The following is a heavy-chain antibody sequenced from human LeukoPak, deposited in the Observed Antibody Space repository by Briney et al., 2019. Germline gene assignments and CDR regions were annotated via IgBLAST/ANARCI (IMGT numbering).Heavy chain of an antibody. CDR2: ISAYNRNT. Sequence: ASVKVSCRASGYTFTSYGISWVRQAPGQGLEWMGWISAYNRNTNYEQKLQGRVTMTTDTSTSTAYMELRSLRSDDTAVYYCARVSTTVTTFCDYWGQGTLVTVSS. CDR1: GYTFTSYG. V-gene: IGHV1-18*01. J-gene: IGHJ4*02. D-gene: IGHD4-17*01. CDR3: ARVSTTVTTFCDY.